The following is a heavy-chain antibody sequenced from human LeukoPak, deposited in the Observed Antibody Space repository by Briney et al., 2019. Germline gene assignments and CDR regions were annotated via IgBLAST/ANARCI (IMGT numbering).Heavy chain of an antibody. CDR2: ITASGTAM. V-gene: IGHV3-48*02. Sequence: GGSLRLSCAASGFTFNTYSMNWVRQAPGKGLEWVSHITASGTAMFYADSVKSRFTISRDNAKNSLYLQMNSLRDEDTAVYYCASSGSYRFDYWGQGTLVTVSS. CDR1: GFTFNTYS. CDR3: ASSGSYRFDY. D-gene: IGHD1-26*01. J-gene: IGHJ4*02.